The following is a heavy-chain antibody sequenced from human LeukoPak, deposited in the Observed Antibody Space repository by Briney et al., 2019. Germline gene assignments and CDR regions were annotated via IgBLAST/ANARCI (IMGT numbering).Heavy chain of an antibody. J-gene: IGHJ4*02. CDR2: IYSGGST. CDR1: GFTISSNY. V-gene: IGHV3-66*04. Sequence: GGSLRLSCAASGFTISSNYMNWVRQAPGKGLEWVSFIYSGGSTYYADSVKGRFTVSRDNSKNTLFLQVNSLRAEDTAVYYCARRGSYYDFWSGYSTPIDYWGQGTLVTVSS. D-gene: IGHD3-3*01. CDR3: ARRGSYYDFWSGYSTPIDY.